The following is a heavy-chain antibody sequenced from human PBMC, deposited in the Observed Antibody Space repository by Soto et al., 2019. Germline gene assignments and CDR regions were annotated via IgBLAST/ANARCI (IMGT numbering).Heavy chain of an antibody. V-gene: IGHV1-69*01. CDR1: GGTFSSYA. J-gene: IGHJ4*02. Sequence: QVQLVQSGAEVKKPGSSVKVSCKASGGTFSSYAISWVRQAPGQGLEWMGGISPIFGTANYAQKFQGRVTITADDSTSTAYMDQSSLSSEDTAVYYCARASSVDNYYGDWGQGTLVTVSS. D-gene: IGHD3-22*01. CDR2: ISPIFGTA. CDR3: ARASSVDNYYGD.